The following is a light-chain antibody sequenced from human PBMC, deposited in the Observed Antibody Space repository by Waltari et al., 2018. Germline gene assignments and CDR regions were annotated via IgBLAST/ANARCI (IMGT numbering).Light chain of an antibody. J-gene: IGKJ3*01. CDR2: KAS. CDR1: QSISKW. CDR3: QQRSNWPPRFT. V-gene: IGKV1-5*03. Sequence: DIQMTQSPSTLSASVGDRVIFSCRASQSISKWLAWYQQKPGKAPKLLIYKASTLESGVPSRFSGSGSGTEFTLTISSLEPEDFAVYYCQQRSNWPPRFTFGPGTKVDIK.